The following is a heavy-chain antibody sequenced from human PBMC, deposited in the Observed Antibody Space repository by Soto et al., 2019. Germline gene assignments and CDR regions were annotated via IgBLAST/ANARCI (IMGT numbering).Heavy chain of an antibody. D-gene: IGHD6-19*01. CDR2: ISYDGSNK. J-gene: IGHJ4*02. CDR1: GFTFSSYG. V-gene: IGHV3-30*18. CDR3: AKPPGGWYPPFDY. Sequence: QVQLVESGGGVVQPGRSLRLSCAASGFTFSSYGMHWVRQAPGKGLEWVAVISYDGSNKYYADSVKGRFTISRDNSKNTLYLQVNSLRAEDTAVYYCAKPPGGWYPPFDYWGQGTLVTVSS.